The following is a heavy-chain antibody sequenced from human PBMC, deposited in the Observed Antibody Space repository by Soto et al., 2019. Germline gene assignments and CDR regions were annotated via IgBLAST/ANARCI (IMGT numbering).Heavy chain of an antibody. J-gene: IGHJ4*02. CDR2: IYYSGST. CDR3: ARDGHGYNRLDY. V-gene: IGHV4-30-4*01. D-gene: IGHD5-12*01. CDR1: GGSISSGDYY. Sequence: SETLSLTCTVSGGSISSGDYYWSWIRQPPGKGLEWIGYIYYSGSTYYNPSLKSRVTISVDTSKNQFSLKLSSVTAADTAVYYCARDGHGYNRLDYWGQGTLVTSPQ.